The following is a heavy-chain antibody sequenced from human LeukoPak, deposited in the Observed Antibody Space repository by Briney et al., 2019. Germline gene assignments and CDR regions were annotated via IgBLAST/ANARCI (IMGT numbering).Heavy chain of an antibody. CDR2: IYTSGST. J-gene: IGHJ4*02. D-gene: IGHD4-11*01. CDR3: ARGEDSDYSGPPLDY. CDR1: GGSISSGSYY. Sequence: SETLSLTCTVSGGSISSGSYYWSWIRQPAGKGLEWIGRIYTSGSTNYNPSPKSRVTISVDTSKNQFSLKLSSVTAADTAVYYCARGEDSDYSGPPLDYWGQGTLVTVSS. V-gene: IGHV4-61*02.